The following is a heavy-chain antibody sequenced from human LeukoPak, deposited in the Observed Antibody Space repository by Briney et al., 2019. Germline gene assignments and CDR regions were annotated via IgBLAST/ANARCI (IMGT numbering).Heavy chain of an antibody. J-gene: IGHJ4*02. Sequence: GGSLRLSCVASGFTLSNYAMSWVRQAPGKGLEWVSGISRSGGTTYYADSVKGRFAISRDNSRGTVSLQINSLTAEDTAVYYCAKEETTVVTPGLDHWGQGALVTVSS. V-gene: IGHV3-23*01. CDR1: GFTLSNYA. CDR2: ISRSGGTT. CDR3: AKEETTVVTPGLDH. D-gene: IGHD4-23*01.